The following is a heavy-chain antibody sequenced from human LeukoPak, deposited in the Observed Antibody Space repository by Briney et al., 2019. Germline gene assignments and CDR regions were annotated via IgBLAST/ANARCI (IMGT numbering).Heavy chain of an antibody. J-gene: IGHJ6*03. Sequence: PSETLSLTCTVSGGSISSYYWSWIRQPAGKGLEWIGRIYTSGSTNYNPSLKSRVTMSVDTSKSQFSLKLSSVTAADTAVYYCARDWRPYCSSTSCYYYYYMDVWGKGTTVTVSS. V-gene: IGHV4-4*07. CDR2: IYTSGST. D-gene: IGHD2-2*01. CDR3: ARDWRPYCSSTSCYYYYYMDV. CDR1: GGSISSYY.